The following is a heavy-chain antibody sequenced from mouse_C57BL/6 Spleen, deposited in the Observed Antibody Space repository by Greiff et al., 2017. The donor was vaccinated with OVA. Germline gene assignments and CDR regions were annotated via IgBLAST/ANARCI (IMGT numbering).Heavy chain of an antibody. CDR2: IYPGDGDT. J-gene: IGHJ2*01. CDR3: AREEDGFDY. CDR1: GYAFSSSW. V-gene: IGHV1-82*01. Sequence: QVQLKESGPELVKPGASVKISCKASGYAFSSSWMNWVKQRPGKGLEWIGRIYPGDGDTNYNGKFKGKATLTADKSSSTAYMQLSSLTSEDSAVYFCAREEDGFDYWGQGTTLTVSS.